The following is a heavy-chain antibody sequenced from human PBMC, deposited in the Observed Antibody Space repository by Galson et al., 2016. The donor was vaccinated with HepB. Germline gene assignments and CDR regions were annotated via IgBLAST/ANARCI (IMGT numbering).Heavy chain of an antibody. CDR1: GFSFSISA. D-gene: IGHD3-10*01. Sequence: SLRLSCAASGFSFSISAMHWVRQAPGKGLEWVAVVSDNGSDKYYADSVRGRFTISRDNSKNTLYLRMNSLRAEDTAVYYCAKDRLGDYNARGALDFWGQGTLVTVSS. J-gene: IGHJ4*03. CDR3: AKDRLGDYNARGALDF. CDR2: VSDNGSDK. V-gene: IGHV3-30*04.